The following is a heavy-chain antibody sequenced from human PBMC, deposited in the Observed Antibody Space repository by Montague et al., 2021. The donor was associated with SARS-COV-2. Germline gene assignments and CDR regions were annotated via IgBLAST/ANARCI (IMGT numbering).Heavy chain of an antibody. D-gene: IGHD3-22*01. V-gene: IGHV4-39*01. CDR2: IYYSGST. CDR3: ASPTYYYDSSGSDGFDI. CDR1: GGSISSSNYY. Sequence: SETLSLTCTVSGGSISSSNYYWGWIRQPPGKGLEWIGSIYYSGSTYYNPSLKSRVTISVDTSKNQFSLKLSSVTAADTAVYYCASPTYYYDSSGSDGFDIWGQGTMVTVSS. J-gene: IGHJ3*02.